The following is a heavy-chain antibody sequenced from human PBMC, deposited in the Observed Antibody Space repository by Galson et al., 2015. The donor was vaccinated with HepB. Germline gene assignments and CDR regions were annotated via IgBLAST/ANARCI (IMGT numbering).Heavy chain of an antibody. CDR3: ARQYSSGWSYYYGMDV. CDR2: TYHRSKWYD. J-gene: IGHJ6*02. D-gene: IGHD6-19*01. V-gene: IGHV6-1*01. CDR1: GDSVSSNSAA. Sequence: CAISGDSVSSNSAAWNWIRQSPSRGLEWLGRTYHRSKWYDDYAVSVKSRITINPDTSKNQFSLQLNSVTPEDTAVYYCARQYSSGWSYYYGMDVWGQGTTVTVSS.